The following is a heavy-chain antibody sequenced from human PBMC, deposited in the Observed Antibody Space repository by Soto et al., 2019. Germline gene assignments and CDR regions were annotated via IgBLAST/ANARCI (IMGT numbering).Heavy chain of an antibody. CDR3: ASGRAIYNWNHNWFDP. V-gene: IGHV1-8*01. J-gene: IGHJ5*02. CDR2: MNPNSGNT. Sequence: QVQLVQSGAEVKKPGASVKVSCKASGYTFVSHDINWVRQATGQGLEWLGWMNPNSGNTGYAQKFQGRVTMTKNTSISTAYMELRSLRSEDTAVYYCASGRAIYNWNHNWFDPWGQGTLVIVSS. CDR1: GYTFVSHD. D-gene: IGHD1-20*01.